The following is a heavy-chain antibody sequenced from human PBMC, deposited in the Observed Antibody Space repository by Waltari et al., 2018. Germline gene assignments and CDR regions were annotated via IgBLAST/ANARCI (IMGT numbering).Heavy chain of an antibody. CDR2: SNPNSGGT. D-gene: IGHD1-26*01. Sequence: QVQLVQSGAEVKKPGASVKVSCKASGYTFTGYYLHWVRQAPGQGLEWMGRSNPNSGGTNDAQKFQGRVTMTRDTSISTAYMELSRLRSDDTAVYYCARQIVGATLDYWGQGTLVTVSS. V-gene: IGHV1-2*06. J-gene: IGHJ4*02. CDR3: ARQIVGATLDY. CDR1: GYTFTGYY.